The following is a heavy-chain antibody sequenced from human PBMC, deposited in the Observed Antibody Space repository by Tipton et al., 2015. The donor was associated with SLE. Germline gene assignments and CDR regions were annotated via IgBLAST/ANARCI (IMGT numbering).Heavy chain of an antibody. V-gene: IGHV4-59*12. CDR1: FFSLSRYY. J-gene: IGHJ2*01. CDR3: ARALSGEGSDH. Sequence: TLSLTCTVSFFSLSRYYWSWIRQPPGKGLEWIEYIYYSGSTNYNPSLKSRVTISVDTSKNQFSLKLSSVTAADTAVCCCARALSGEGSDHWGRGTPVAASS. CDR2: IYYSGST. D-gene: IGHD1-1*01.